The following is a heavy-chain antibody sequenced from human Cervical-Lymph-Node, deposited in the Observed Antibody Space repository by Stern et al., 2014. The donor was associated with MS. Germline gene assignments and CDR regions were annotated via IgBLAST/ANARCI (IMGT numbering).Heavy chain of an antibody. Sequence: QITLKESGPVLVKPTETLMLTCTVSGFSLSNGRMGVSWIRQPPGKALEWLAHIFSNDERSYGTSLKSRLTISKDTSRSQVVLTMTNMDPVDTATYFCARILYDGAYRGDYWGQGILVTVSS. CDR3: ARILYDGAYRGDY. CDR2: IFSNDER. J-gene: IGHJ4*02. CDR1: GFSLSNGRMG. V-gene: IGHV2-26*01. D-gene: IGHD3-10*01.